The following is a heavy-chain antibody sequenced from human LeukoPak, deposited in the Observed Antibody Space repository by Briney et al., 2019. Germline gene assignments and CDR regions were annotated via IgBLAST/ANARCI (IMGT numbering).Heavy chain of an antibody. V-gene: IGHV3-30*02. D-gene: IGHD3-9*01. CDR2: VRYGGNIK. CDR1: GFTLSNFA. Sequence: GGSLRLSCAASGFTLSNFAMHWIRQAPGRGLEWVAFVRYGGNIKYYADSVKGRFTISRDNSKNTLYLEMNSLRPEDTAVYYCTRDLGTEYNIFDYWGQGTLVTVSS. CDR3: TRDLGTEYNIFDY. J-gene: IGHJ4*02.